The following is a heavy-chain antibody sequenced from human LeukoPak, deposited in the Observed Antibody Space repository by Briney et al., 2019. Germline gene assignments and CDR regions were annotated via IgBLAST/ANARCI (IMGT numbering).Heavy chain of an antibody. CDR3: ARVGYSYGGVGY. D-gene: IGHD5-18*01. Sequence: ASVKVSCKASGYTFTSYAMHWVRQAPGQRLEWMGWINAGNGNTKYSQKFQGRVTITRDTSASTAYMELSSLRSEDTAVYYCARVGYSYGGVGYWGQGTLVTVSP. CDR2: INAGNGNT. V-gene: IGHV1-3*01. CDR1: GYTFTSYA. J-gene: IGHJ4*02.